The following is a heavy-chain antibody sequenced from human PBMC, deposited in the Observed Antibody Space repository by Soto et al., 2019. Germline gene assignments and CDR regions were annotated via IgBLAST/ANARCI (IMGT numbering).Heavy chain of an antibody. V-gene: IGHV4-34*01. CDR3: VRHKMATTYDAFDI. Sequence: LETLSLTCAVDGGSGGSFSGYYWSWIRQPPGKGLEWIGEINHSGSTNYNPSLKSRVTISVDTSKNQFSLKLSSVTAADTALYYCVRHKMATTYDAFDIWGQGTMVTVSS. CDR2: INHSGST. J-gene: IGHJ3*02. D-gene: IGHD5-12*01. CDR1: GGSGGSFSGYY.